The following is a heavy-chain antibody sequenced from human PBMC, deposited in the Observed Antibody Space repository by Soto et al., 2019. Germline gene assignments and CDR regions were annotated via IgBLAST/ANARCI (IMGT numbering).Heavy chain of an antibody. V-gene: IGHV1-46*01. J-gene: IGHJ4*02. D-gene: IGHD3-22*01. CDR1: GYTFTSCY. Sequence: ASVKAFCKGSGYTFTSCYMHWVRKAPGQRLECMGIINPSDDATSYAEKFQGRLTMTKDTSTSTVYMEMSSLRSEDTAVYYCARDLTREGDYYDRSSYYLDYWGQGTLVTVSS. CDR3: ARDLTREGDYYDRSSYYLDY. CDR2: INPSDDAT.